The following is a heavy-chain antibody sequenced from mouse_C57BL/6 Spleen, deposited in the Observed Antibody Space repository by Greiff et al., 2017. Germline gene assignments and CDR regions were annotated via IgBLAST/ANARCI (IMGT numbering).Heavy chain of an antibody. Sequence: QVQLQQPGAELVKPGASVKMSCKASGYTFTSYWITWVKQRPGQGLEWIGELYPGSGSTNYTEKFKSKATLTVDTSSSTAYMQLSSLTSEDSAVYYCARGNYDYGAYWGQVTLVTVSA. V-gene: IGHV1-55*01. CDR1: GYTFTSYW. CDR3: ARGNYDYGAY. CDR2: LYPGSGST. D-gene: IGHD2-4*01. J-gene: IGHJ3*01.